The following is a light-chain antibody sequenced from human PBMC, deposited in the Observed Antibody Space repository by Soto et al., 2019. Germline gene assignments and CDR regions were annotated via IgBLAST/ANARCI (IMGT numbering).Light chain of an antibody. Sequence: EIVMTQSPATLSVSPEERATLSCRASQSVSSNLAWYQQKPGQAPRLLIYGASTRATGIPARFSGSGSGTEFTLTISSLQSEDFEVYYCQQYNDWTRTFGQGTKVDI. CDR1: QSVSSN. J-gene: IGKJ1*01. V-gene: IGKV3D-15*01. CDR2: GAS. CDR3: QQYNDWTRT.